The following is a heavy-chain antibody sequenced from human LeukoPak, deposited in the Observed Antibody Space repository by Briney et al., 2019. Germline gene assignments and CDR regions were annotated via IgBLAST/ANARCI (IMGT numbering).Heavy chain of an antibody. J-gene: IGHJ5*02. Sequence: GESLKISCKGSGYSFTSYWISWVRQMPGKGLEWMGRIDPSDSYTNCSPSFQGHVAISADKSISTAYLQWSSLKALDTAMYYCARQSRAVAGLGSWFDPWGQGTLVTVSS. D-gene: IGHD6-19*01. CDR2: IDPSDSYT. CDR1: GYSFTSYW. CDR3: ARQSRAVAGLGSWFDP. V-gene: IGHV5-10-1*01.